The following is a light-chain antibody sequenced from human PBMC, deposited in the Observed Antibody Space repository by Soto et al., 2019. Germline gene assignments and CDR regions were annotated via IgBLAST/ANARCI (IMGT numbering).Light chain of an antibody. Sequence: QSALTQPASLSGSPGQSITLSFTGTSNDVGGHNSVSWYQQHPGKAPKLMIYNVSNRPSGVSNRFSGSKSGNTASLTISGLLAEDEADYYCTSYTSSSTYVFGAGTKVTVL. CDR1: SNDVGGHNS. CDR2: NVS. CDR3: TSYTSSSTYV. J-gene: IGLJ1*01. V-gene: IGLV2-14*01.